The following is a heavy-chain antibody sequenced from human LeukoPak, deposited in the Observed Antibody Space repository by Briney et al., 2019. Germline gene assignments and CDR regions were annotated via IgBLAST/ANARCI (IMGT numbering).Heavy chain of an antibody. CDR2: INDNGGTT. J-gene: IGHJ4*02. V-gene: IGHV3-23*01. D-gene: IGHD6-6*01. Sequence: GGSLRLSCAASGFIFTNYAMSWVRQAPGKGLQWVSDINDNGGTTIYADSVKGRFTISRDKSKNTLYLQMNSLRADDSAVYFCAKKLGSSPGDFFDYWGQGTLVTVSS. CDR1: GFIFTNYA. CDR3: AKKLGSSPGDFFDY.